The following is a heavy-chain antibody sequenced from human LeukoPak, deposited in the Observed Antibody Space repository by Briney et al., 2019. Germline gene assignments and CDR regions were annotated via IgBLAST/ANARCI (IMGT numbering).Heavy chain of an antibody. CDR3: AKADRSYYDFWSGYSFDY. Sequence: GGSLRLSCAASGFTFDDYAMHWVRQAPGKGLEGVSGISWNSGSIGYADSVKGRFTISRDNAKNSLYLQMNSLRAEDMALYYCAKADRSYYDFWSGYSFDYWGQGTLVTVSS. D-gene: IGHD3-3*01. J-gene: IGHJ4*02. CDR2: ISWNSGSI. V-gene: IGHV3-9*03. CDR1: GFTFDDYA.